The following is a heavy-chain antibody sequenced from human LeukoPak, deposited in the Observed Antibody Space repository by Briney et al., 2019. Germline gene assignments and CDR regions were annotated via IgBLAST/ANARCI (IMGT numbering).Heavy chain of an antibody. V-gene: IGHV1-2*02. D-gene: IGHD6-6*01. CDR2: INPNSGGT. J-gene: IGHJ3*02. CDR3: ARESLEYSSSSDAFDI. CDR1: GYTFTGYY. Sequence: ASVKVSCRASGYTFTGYYMHWVRQAPGQGLEWMGWINPNSGGTNYAQKFQGRVTMTRDTSISTAYMELSRLRSDDTAVYYCARESLEYSSSSDAFDIWGQGTMVTVSS.